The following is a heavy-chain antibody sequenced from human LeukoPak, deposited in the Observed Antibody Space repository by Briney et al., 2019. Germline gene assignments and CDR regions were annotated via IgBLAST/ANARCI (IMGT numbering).Heavy chain of an antibody. J-gene: IGHJ5*02. Sequence: GASVKVSCKAPGYTFTSYDINWVRQATGQGLEWMGWMNPNSGNTGYAQKFQGRVTMTRNTSISTAYMELSSLRSEDTAVYYCARTVGATNCFDPWGQGTLVTVSS. CDR3: ARTVGATNCFDP. V-gene: IGHV1-8*01. D-gene: IGHD1-26*01. CDR1: GYTFTSYD. CDR2: MNPNSGNT.